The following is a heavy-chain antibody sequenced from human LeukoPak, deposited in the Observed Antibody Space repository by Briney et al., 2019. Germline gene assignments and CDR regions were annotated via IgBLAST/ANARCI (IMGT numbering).Heavy chain of an antibody. CDR2: ISSSGSTI. J-gene: IGHJ4*02. CDR1: GSSFSSYE. Sequence: GGSLRLSWAASGSSFSSYEMNCVRQAAGKGLEWVSYISSSGSTIYYADSVKGRFTISRDNAKNSLYLQMNSLRAEDTAVYYCARGSIVVVVAARGLMDYWGQGTLVTVSS. D-gene: IGHD2-15*01. CDR3: ARGSIVVVVAARGLMDY. V-gene: IGHV3-48*03.